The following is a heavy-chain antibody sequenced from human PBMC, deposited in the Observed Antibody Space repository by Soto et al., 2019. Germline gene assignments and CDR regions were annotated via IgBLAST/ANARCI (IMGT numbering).Heavy chain of an antibody. V-gene: IGHV4-59*01. CDR3: AGGRGSWSAWFDP. CDR2: IYYSGST. D-gene: IGHD6-13*01. CDR1: GGSISSYY. Sequence: PSETLSLTCTVSGGSISSYYWSWIRQPPGKGLEWIGYIYYSGSTNYNPSLKSRVTISVDTSKNQFSLKLSSVTAADTAVYYCAGGRGSWSAWFDPWGQGTLVTVSS. J-gene: IGHJ5*02.